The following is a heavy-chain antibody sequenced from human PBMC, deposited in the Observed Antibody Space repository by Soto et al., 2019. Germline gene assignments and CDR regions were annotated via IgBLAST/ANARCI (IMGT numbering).Heavy chain of an antibody. CDR3: AKSGLYCSSTSCYRGADYYYYYGMDV. CDR1: GFTFSSYA. CDR2: ISGSGGST. Sequence: EVQLLESGGGLVQPGGSLRLSCAASGFTFSSYAMSWVRQAPGKGLEWVSAISGSGGSTYYADSVKGRFTISRDNSKNTLYLRMNSLRAEDTAVYYCAKSGLYCSSTSCYRGADYYYYYGMDVWGQGTTVTVSS. V-gene: IGHV3-23*01. J-gene: IGHJ6*02. D-gene: IGHD2-2*02.